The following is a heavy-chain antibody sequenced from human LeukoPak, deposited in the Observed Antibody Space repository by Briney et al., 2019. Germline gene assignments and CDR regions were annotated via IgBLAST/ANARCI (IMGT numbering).Heavy chain of an antibody. CDR1: GGSFSGYY. D-gene: IGHD4-17*01. J-gene: IGHJ4*02. Sequence: SETLSLTCAVYGGSFSGYYWSWIPQPPGKRLEWIGEINHSGSTNYNPSLKSLVTISVDASQKQISLKLSSVTAADTAVYYCARGHTVTTPPLRYWAQGTLVTVSS. CDR3: ARGHTVTTPPLRY. V-gene: IGHV4-34*01. CDR2: INHSGST.